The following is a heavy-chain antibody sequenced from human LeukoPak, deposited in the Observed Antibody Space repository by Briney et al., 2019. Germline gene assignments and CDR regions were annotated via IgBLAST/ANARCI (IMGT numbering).Heavy chain of an antibody. CDR3: ARMVGCLEDYFDY. Sequence: SGPTLANPTQTLTLTCTFSAFSLSTSGMCVSWIRQPPGKALEWPARIDWDDDKYYSTSLKTRLTISKDTSKNQVVLTVTNMDPVDTATYYCARMVGCLEDYFDYWGQGTLVTVSS. CDR1: AFSLSTSGMC. J-gene: IGHJ4*02. V-gene: IGHV2-70*11. D-gene: IGHD1-26*01. CDR2: IDWDDDK.